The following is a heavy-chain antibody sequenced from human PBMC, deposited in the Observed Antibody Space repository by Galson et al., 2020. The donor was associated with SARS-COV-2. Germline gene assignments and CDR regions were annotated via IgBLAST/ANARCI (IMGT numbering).Heavy chain of an antibody. Sequence: GESLKISCKGSGYSFTSHWIAWVRQMPGKGLEWMGIIYPGDSDTRYSPSFEGQVTISADKSISTAYLQWSSLKASDTAMYYCARRHYFDWYFDVWGRGTQVSVSS. D-gene: IGHD3-10*01. CDR3: ARRHYFDWYFDV. CDR1: GYSFTSHW. J-gene: IGHJ2*01. V-gene: IGHV5-51*01. CDR2: IYPGDSDT.